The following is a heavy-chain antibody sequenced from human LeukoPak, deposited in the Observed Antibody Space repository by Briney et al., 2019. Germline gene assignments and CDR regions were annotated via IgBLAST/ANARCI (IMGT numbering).Heavy chain of an antibody. J-gene: IGHJ4*02. D-gene: IGHD6-13*01. V-gene: IGHV4-59*01. Sequence: SETLSLTCTVSGGSISSYYWSWIRQPPGKGLEWIGYIYSSGSTNYNSSLKSRVTISVDTSKNQFSLKLTSVTAADTAVYYCARAGGQQLVFDYWGQGTLVTVSS. CDR2: IYSSGST. CDR1: GGSISSYY. CDR3: ARAGGQQLVFDY.